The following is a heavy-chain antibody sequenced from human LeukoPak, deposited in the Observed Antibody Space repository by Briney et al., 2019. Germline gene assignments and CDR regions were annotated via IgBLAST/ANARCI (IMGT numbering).Heavy chain of an antibody. CDR3: ARQTRYGPSDS. Sequence: GESLKISCKASGDRLSNDWITWVRQWSGKCLEYMGMINVRDSDTRYSLSFQDQITISADKSTSTAFLQWPSLQASDTAIYHCARQTRYGPSDSWGPGTLVTASS. J-gene: IGHJ4*02. V-gene: IGHV5-51*01. CDR2: INVRDSDT. CDR1: GDRLSNDW. D-gene: IGHD3-9*01.